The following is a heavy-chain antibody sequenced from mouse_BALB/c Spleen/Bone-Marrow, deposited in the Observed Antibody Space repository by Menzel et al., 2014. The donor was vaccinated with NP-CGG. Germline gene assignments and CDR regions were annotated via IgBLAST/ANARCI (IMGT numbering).Heavy chain of an antibody. D-gene: IGHD1-1*01. CDR1: GYSFNGYY. Sequence: LVKTGASVKISCKASGYSFNGYYIHWVKQSHGKSLEWIGYISYYNGATNYNQKFKGKATFSVDTSSSTAYMQFNSLTSEDSAVYYCARLDYGSSYALDYWGQGTSVTASS. CDR2: ISYYNGAT. CDR3: ARLDYGSSYALDY. J-gene: IGHJ4*01. V-gene: IGHV1S34*01.